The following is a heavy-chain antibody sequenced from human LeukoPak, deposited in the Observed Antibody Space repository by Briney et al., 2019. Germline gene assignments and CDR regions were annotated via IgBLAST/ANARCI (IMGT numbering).Heavy chain of an antibody. CDR1: GFTVSSNY. CDR2: IYSGGST. D-gene: IGHD5/OR15-5a*01. V-gene: IGHV3-66*01. Sequence: GGSLRLSCAASGFTVSSNYMNWVRQAPGKGLEWVSLIYSGGSTYYADSVKGRFTISRDNSKNTLYLQMNSLKTEDTAVYCCTSSLRDSPYYYYYYYMDVWGKGTTVTVSS. CDR3: TSSLRDSPYYYYYYYMDV. J-gene: IGHJ6*03.